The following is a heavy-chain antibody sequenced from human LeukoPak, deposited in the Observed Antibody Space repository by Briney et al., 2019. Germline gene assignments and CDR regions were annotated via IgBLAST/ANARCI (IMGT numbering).Heavy chain of an antibody. Sequence: GGSLRLSCAASGFTFSTYAMSWVRQAPGKGLEWVSSISGGGDNTYHADSVKGRFTISRDNSKNTLYLQMNSLRDEDTAIYYCAKDRSGSGITTRFNPWGQGTLVTVSS. CDR1: GFTFSTYA. CDR2: ISGGGDNT. CDR3: AKDRSGSGITTRFNP. D-gene: IGHD3-3*01. J-gene: IGHJ5*02. V-gene: IGHV3-23*01.